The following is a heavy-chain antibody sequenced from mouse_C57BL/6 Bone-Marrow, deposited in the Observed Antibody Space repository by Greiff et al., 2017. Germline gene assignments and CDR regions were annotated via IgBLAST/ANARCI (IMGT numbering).Heavy chain of an antibody. Sequence: VQLQQPGPELVKPGASVKISCKASGYSFTDYYMNWVKQRNGKSLEWIGVLNPNYGTTSYNQKFKGKATLTVDQSSSTAYMQLNSLTSEVSAVSYGATTVVAPNDGDYWGQGTTLTVSS. CDR2: LNPNYGTT. D-gene: IGHD1-1*01. CDR3: ATTVVAPNDGDY. J-gene: IGHJ2*01. CDR1: GYSFTDYY. V-gene: IGHV1-39*01.